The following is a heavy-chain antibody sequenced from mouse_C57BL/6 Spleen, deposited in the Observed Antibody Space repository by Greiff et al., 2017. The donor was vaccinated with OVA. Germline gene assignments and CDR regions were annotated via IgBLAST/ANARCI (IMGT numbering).Heavy chain of an antibody. V-gene: IGHV1-64*01. CDR2: IHPNSGST. CDR1: GYTFTSYW. Sequence: QVQLQQPGAELVKPGASVKLSCTASGYTFTSYWMPWVKQRPGQGLEWIGMIHPNSGSTNYNEKLKSKVTMTVDKSSSTAYMQLCRLTSEDSAVYYCGSEGDYYYAMDYWGQGTSVTVSS. CDR3: GSEGDYYYAMDY. J-gene: IGHJ4*01.